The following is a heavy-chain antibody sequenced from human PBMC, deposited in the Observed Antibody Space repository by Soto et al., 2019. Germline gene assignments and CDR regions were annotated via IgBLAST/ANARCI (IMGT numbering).Heavy chain of an antibody. Sequence: QVQLMQSGAEVKKPGSSVKVSCKASGGTFTSYAISWVRQAPGQGLEWMGGITPIFGTANYAQKFQGRVTITADGSTSTAYMELSSLRSEDTAVYYCASRRFSGTYYFDYGGQGTLVHVSS. CDR3: ASRRFSGTYYFDY. J-gene: IGHJ4*02. V-gene: IGHV1-69*01. CDR1: GGTFTSYA. D-gene: IGHD1-26*01. CDR2: ITPIFGTA.